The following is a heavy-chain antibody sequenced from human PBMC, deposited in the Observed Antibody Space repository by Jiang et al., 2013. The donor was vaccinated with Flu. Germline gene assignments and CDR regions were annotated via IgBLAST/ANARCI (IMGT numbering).Heavy chain of an antibody. CDR3: ARIFRYYGSGELLDY. J-gene: IGHJ4*02. V-gene: IGHV4-31*03. D-gene: IGHD3-10*01. Sequence: GPGLVKPSQTLSLTCTVSGGSISSGGYYWSWIRQHPGKGLEWIGYIYYSGSTYYNPSLKSRVTISVDTSKNQFSLKLSSVTAADTAVYYCARIFRYYGSGELLDYWGQGNPGHRLL. CDR2: IYYSGST. CDR1: GGSISSGGYY.